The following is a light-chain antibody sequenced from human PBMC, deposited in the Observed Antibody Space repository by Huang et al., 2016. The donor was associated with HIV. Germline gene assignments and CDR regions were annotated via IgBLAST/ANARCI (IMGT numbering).Light chain of an antibody. Sequence: IQMTQSPSSLSASVGDRVTITCRASQSIDGYLNWYHQKPGKAPKLLISSAYTLHTGVPPRFSCSGSGTDYTLIIDNLQPDDLATYFCQKSYSTLITFGQWSRLDTK. V-gene: IGKV1-39*01. J-gene: IGKJ5*01. CDR3: QKSYSTLIT. CDR2: SAY. CDR1: QSIDGY.